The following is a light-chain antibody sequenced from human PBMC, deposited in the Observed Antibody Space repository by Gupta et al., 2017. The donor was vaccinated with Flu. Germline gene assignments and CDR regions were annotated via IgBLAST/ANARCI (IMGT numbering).Light chain of an antibody. CDR3: QQEDNAPWT. CDR1: QSVRSNY. CDR2: GAS. Sequence: EIVLTQSPDTLSLSPGERATLSCRASQSVRSNYLAWYQQKPGQAPRRLIYGASSRATGIPDRFSGSGSGTDFTLTISRLEPADFAVYYCQQEDNAPWTFGLGTKVEIK. V-gene: IGKV3-20*01. J-gene: IGKJ1*01.